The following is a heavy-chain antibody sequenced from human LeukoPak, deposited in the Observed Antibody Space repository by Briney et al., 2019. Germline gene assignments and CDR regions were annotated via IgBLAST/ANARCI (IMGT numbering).Heavy chain of an antibody. J-gene: IGHJ6*03. CDR3: TRGSIAYYYMDV. D-gene: IGHD3-22*01. CDR1: GGSISNYY. CDR2: ISYSASS. Sequence: SETLSLTCTVSGGSISNYYWSWIRQPPGKGLEWLGYISYSASSNYNPSLKSRVTISVDTSKNQFSLKLSSVTAADTAVYYCTRGSIAYYYMDVWGKGTTVTISS. V-gene: IGHV4-59*01.